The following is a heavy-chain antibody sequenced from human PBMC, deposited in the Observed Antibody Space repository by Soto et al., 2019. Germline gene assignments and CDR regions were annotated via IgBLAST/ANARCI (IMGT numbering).Heavy chain of an antibody. CDR2: ISAHNGNT. D-gene: IGHD3-22*01. V-gene: IGHV1-18*04. Sequence: ASVKVSCKASGYTFTSYGFNWVRQAPGQGLEWMGWISAHNGNTNYPQRFQGRVTMTTDTSTSTAYMELTSLRSDDTAVYYCARDSSGYLGLAYWGQGTLVTVS. CDR3: ARDSSGYLGLAY. J-gene: IGHJ4*02. CDR1: GYTFTSYG.